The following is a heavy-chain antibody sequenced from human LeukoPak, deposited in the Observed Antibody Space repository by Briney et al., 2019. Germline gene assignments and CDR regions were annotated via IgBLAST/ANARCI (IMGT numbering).Heavy chain of an antibody. D-gene: IGHD6-13*01. CDR3: GTYSSSWYYFDY. J-gene: IGHJ4*02. CDR2: ISYDGSNK. Sequence: PGGSLRLSCAASGFTVSSNYMSWVRQAPGKGLEWVAVISYDGSNKYYADSVKGRFTISRDNSKNTLYLQMNSLRAEDTAVYYCGTYSSSWYYFDYWGQGTLVTVSS. CDR1: GFTVSSNY. V-gene: IGHV3-30*03.